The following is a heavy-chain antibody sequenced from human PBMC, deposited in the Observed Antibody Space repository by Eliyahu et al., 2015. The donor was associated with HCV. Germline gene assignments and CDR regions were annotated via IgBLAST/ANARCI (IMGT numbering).Heavy chain of an antibody. CDR3: ASGGGGIAVAGTGGWFDP. CDR1: GGSITTYY. D-gene: IGHD6-19*01. V-gene: IGHV4-59*01. Sequence: QVQLQESGPGLVKPSETLSLTCTVSGGSITTYYWSWIRQPPGKGLEWIGXXHYSGXPNYNPSLKSRVTISVXTSKNQXSLNLTSXTAADTAVYYCASGGGGIAVAGTGGWFDPWGRGNPGHRLL. J-gene: IGHJ5*02. CDR2: XHYSGXP.